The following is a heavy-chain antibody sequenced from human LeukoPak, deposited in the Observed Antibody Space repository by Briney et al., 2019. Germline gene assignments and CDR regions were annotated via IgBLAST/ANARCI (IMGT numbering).Heavy chain of an antibody. CDR2: ISAYNGNT. D-gene: IGHD3-10*01. Sequence: ASVKVSCKASGYTFTSYGISWVRQAPGQGLEWMGWISAYNGNTNYAQKLQGRVTMTTDTSTSTAYMELRSLRSDDTAVYYCARDLYGSGSYAFDIWGQGTMVTVSS. J-gene: IGHJ3*02. CDR1: GYTFTSYG. V-gene: IGHV1-18*01. CDR3: ARDLYGSGSYAFDI.